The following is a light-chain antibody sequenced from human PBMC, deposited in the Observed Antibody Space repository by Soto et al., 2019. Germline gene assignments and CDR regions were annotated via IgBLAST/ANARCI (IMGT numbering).Light chain of an antibody. CDR3: QQFNSYPWT. Sequence: TQSPSTLSGSVGDRVTITCRASQTISSWLAWYQQKPGKAPKLLIYDASNLETGVPSRFSGSGSGTDFTFTISSLQPEDFATYYCQQFNSYPWTFGQGTKV. CDR2: DAS. V-gene: IGKV1-5*01. CDR1: QTISSW. J-gene: IGKJ1*01.